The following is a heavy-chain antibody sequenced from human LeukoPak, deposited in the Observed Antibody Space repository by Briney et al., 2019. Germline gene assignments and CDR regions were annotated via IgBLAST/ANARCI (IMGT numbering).Heavy chain of an antibody. D-gene: IGHD3-10*01. CDR1: GFTFSSYG. V-gene: IGHV3-30*18. CDR3: AKGRYYGSGLGDAFDI. J-gene: IGHJ3*02. Sequence: PGGSLRLSCAASGFTFSSYGMHWVRQAPGKGLEWVAVISYDGSNKYYADSVKGRFTISRDNSKNTLYLQMNSLRAEDTAVYYCAKGRYYGSGLGDAFDIWGQGTMVAVSS. CDR2: ISYDGSNK.